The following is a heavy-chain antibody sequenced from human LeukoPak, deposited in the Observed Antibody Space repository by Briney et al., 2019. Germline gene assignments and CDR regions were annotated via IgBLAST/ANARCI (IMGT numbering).Heavy chain of an antibody. CDR3: ARDRAERNWTYHTLFDS. Sequence: PGGSLRLSCAASGFTVSTNYMSWVRQPPGKGLVWVSRINGDERSRAYADSVKGRFTISRDNSKNTLYLQMNSLRVEDTGTYYCARDRAERNWTYHTLFDSWGQGTPVIVSS. V-gene: IGHV3-74*01. D-gene: IGHD1-7*01. CDR1: GFTVSTNY. CDR2: INGDERSR. J-gene: IGHJ4*02.